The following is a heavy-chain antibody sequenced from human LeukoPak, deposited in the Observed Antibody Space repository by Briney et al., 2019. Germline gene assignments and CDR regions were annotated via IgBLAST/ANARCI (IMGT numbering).Heavy chain of an antibody. V-gene: IGHV4-4*02. Sequence: RASETLSLTCAVSGGSISSSNWWSWVRQPPGKGLEWIGEIYHSGSTNYNPSLKSRVTISVDTSKNHFSLKLSSVTAADTAVYYCARDRQYPDAFDIWGQGTMVTVSS. CDR3: ARDRQYPDAFDI. CDR1: GGSISSSNW. D-gene: IGHD2/OR15-2a*01. J-gene: IGHJ3*02. CDR2: IYHSGST.